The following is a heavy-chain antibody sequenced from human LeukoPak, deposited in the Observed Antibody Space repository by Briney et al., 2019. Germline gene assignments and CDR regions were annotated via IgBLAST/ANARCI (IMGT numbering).Heavy chain of an antibody. J-gene: IGHJ5*02. V-gene: IGHV1-69*13. Sequence: SVKVSCKASGGTFSSYAISWVRQAPGQGLEWMGGIIPIFGTANYAQKFQGRVTITADESTSTAYMELSSLRSEDTAVYYCARESGIPAAIDPWGQGTLVTVSS. D-gene: IGHD2-2*01. CDR3: ARESGIPAAIDP. CDR2: IIPIFGTA. CDR1: GGTFSSYA.